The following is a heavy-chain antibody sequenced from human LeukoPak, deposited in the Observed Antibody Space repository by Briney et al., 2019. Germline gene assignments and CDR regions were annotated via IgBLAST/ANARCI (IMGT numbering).Heavy chain of an antibody. CDR3: ARSRQGYEDYYYMDV. CDR1: GFTFSSYA. CDR2: ISYDGSNK. V-gene: IGHV3-30*01. J-gene: IGHJ6*03. Sequence: GGSLRLSCAASGFTFSSYAMHWVRQAPGKGLEWVAVISYDGSNKYYADSVKGRFTISRDNSKNTLYLQMNSLRAEDTAVYYCARSRQGYEDYYYMDVWGKGTTVTVSS. D-gene: IGHD1-1*01.